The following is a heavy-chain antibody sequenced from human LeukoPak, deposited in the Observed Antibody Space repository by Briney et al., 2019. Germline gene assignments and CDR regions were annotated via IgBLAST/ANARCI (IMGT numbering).Heavy chain of an antibody. Sequence: GGSLRLSCSASGFSFSSYAMHCVRQAPGKGLEYVSAISNIGGSTYYADSVKDRFTISRDNSRNTLDLQLSSLRAEDTAVYYCVKGGSGSYYSRNWADYFDYWGQETLVTVSS. D-gene: IGHD3-10*01. J-gene: IGHJ4*02. CDR1: GFSFSSYA. V-gene: IGHV3-64D*06. CDR2: ISNIGGST. CDR3: VKGGSGSYYSRNWADYFDY.